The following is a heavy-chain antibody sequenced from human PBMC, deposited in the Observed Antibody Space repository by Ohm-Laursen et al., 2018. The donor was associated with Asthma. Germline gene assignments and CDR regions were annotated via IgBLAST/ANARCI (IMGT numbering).Heavy chain of an antibody. D-gene: IGHD3-22*01. CDR1: GGSISSGDYY. CDR2: IYYSGNT. Sequence: SQTLSLTCTVSGGSISSGDYYWSWIRQHPTKGLEWIGYIYYSGNTYSNPSLRSRVAISVDTSTNQFSLNLTSVTAADTAVYYCARGSFYYESTGYYFFDHWGQGALVTVSS. CDR3: ARGSFYYESTGYYFFDH. J-gene: IGHJ4*02. V-gene: IGHV4-31*03.